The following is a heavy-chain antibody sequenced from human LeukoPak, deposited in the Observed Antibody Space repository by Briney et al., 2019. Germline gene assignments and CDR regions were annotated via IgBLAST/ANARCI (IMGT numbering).Heavy chain of an antibody. CDR2: INPSGGST. CDR1: GYTFTNYY. V-gene: IGHV1-46*01. CDR3: ARDYADYFYYYMDV. D-gene: IGHD3-16*01. J-gene: IGHJ6*03. Sequence: ASVKVSCKASGYTFTNYYMHWVRQAPGQGLEWMGIINPSGGSTSYAQNFQGRVTLTADKSTSTVYMELSSLRSGDTAVYYCARDYADYFYYYMDVWGKGTTVTVSS.